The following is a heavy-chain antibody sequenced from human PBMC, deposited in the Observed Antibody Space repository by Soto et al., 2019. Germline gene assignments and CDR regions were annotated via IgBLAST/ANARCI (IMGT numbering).Heavy chain of an antibody. V-gene: IGHV1-69*02. Sequence: QVQLVQSGAEVKKPGSSVKVSCKASGGTFSSYTISGVRQAPGQGLEWMGRIIPILGIANYAQKFQGRVTITADKSTSTAYMELSSLRSEDTSVYYCAGGYRNYYYYYGMDVWGQGTTVTVSS. CDR1: GGTFSSYT. D-gene: IGHD5-18*01. CDR2: IIPILGIA. J-gene: IGHJ6*02. CDR3: AGGYRNYYYYYGMDV.